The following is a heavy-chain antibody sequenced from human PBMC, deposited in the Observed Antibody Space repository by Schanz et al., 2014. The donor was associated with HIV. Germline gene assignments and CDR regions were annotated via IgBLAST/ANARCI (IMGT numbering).Heavy chain of an antibody. CDR2: MSYDGVRK. V-gene: IGHV3-33*05. D-gene: IGHD3-22*01. CDR1: GFSFNNYG. Sequence: QVQLVESGGGVVQPGRSLRLSCVASGFSFNNYGRHWVRQAPGKGLEWVAVMSYDGVRKYLGDPVKGRFTISRDNSKNTVYLQLKSLRVEDTAVYYCAKDRNWYDSKYRGKGNYYYFYGMDFWGQGTTVTVSS. J-gene: IGHJ6*02. CDR3: AKDRNWYDSKYRGKGNYYYFYGMDF.